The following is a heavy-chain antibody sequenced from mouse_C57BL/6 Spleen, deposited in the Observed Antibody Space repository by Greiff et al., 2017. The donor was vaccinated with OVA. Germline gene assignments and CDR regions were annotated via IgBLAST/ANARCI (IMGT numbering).Heavy chain of an antibody. CDR1: GFTFTDYY. CDR2: IRNKANGYTT. D-gene: IGHD2-1*01. V-gene: IGHV7-3*01. Sequence: VQLKESGGGLVQPGGSLSLSCAASGFTFTDYYMSWVRQPPGKALEWLGFIRNKANGYTTEYSASVKGRFTISRDNSQSILYLQMNALRAEDSATYYCARVYGNYYYAMDYWGQGTSVTVSS. CDR3: ARVYGNYYYAMDY. J-gene: IGHJ4*01.